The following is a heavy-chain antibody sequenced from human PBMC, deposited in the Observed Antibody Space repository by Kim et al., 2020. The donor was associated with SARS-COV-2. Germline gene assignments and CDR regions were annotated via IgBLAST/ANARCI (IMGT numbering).Heavy chain of an antibody. CDR2: IYYSGST. V-gene: IGHV4-39*01. CDR3: ACSDSSGYYVDY. CDR1: GGSISSSSYY. D-gene: IGHD3-22*01. J-gene: IGHJ4*02. Sequence: SETLSLTCIVSGGSISSSSYYWGWIRQPPGKGLEWIGSIYYSGSTYYNPSLKSRVTISVDTSKNQFSLKLSSVTAADTAVHYCACSDSSGYYVDYWGQGTLVTVSS.